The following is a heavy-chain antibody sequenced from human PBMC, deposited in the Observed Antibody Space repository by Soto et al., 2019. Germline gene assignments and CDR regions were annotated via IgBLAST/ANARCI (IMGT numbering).Heavy chain of an antibody. J-gene: IGHJ5*02. CDR3: VRVGYCSSTSCFQFDP. V-gene: IGHV3-74*01. D-gene: IGHD2-2*01. CDR2: INSDASST. CDR1: GFTFNSYW. Sequence: GGSLTLSCAASGFTFNSYWMHWVRQAPGMGLVWLPRINSDASSTSYADSVKGRFTISRDNAKNTLYLQMNSLRAEDSAVYYCVRVGYCSSTSCFQFDPWVQGTLVTVSS.